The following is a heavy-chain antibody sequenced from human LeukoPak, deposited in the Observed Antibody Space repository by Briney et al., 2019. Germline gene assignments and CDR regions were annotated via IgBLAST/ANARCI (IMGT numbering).Heavy chain of an antibody. V-gene: IGHV3-48*04. D-gene: IGHD5-12*01. CDR1: GFTFSTYA. CDR2: ITASSTTI. Sequence: QPGGSLRLSCAASGFTFSTYAMSWVRQAPGKGLEWISYITASSTTIYYADSVKGRFTISRDNAKNSLYLQMNGLRGEDTAVYYCAKGPGARGHFNWFDPWGQGTLVTVSS. J-gene: IGHJ5*02. CDR3: AKGPGARGHFNWFDP.